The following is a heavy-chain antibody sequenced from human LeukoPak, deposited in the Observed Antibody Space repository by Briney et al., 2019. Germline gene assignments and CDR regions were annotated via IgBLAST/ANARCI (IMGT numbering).Heavy chain of an antibody. CDR1: GFTISSSY. CDR2: IYGADTI. D-gene: IGHD4/OR15-4a*01. J-gene: IGHJ4*02. Sequence: AGGSLRLSCAASGFTISSSYMSWVRQVPGKGLEWVSCIYGADTIYYADFVKDRFTISRDSNRNILYLQMNSLRADDTAVYYCARGARGAYVDYWGQGTLVTISS. CDR3: ARGARGAYVDY. V-gene: IGHV3-66*01.